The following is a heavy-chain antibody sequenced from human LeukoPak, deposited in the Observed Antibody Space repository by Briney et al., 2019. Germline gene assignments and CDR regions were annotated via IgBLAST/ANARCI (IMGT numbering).Heavy chain of an antibody. Sequence: PSETLSLTCAVSGGSISSGGYSWSWIRQPPGKGLEWIGYIYHSGSTYYNPSLESRVTISVDRSKNQFSLKLSSVTAADTAVYYCARGSLYYDFFPNWFDPWGQGTLVTVSS. CDR1: GGSISSGGYS. J-gene: IGHJ5*02. CDR3: ARGSLYYDFFPNWFDP. D-gene: IGHD3-3*01. V-gene: IGHV4-30-2*01. CDR2: IYHSGST.